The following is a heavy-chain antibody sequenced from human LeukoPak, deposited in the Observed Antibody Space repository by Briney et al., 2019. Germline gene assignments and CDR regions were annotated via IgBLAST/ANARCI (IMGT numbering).Heavy chain of an antibody. CDR1: GFTFSNYA. CDR3: AREIVGAIKSYFDY. J-gene: IGHJ4*02. Sequence: GGSLRLSCAASGFTFSNYAVNWIRQAPGKGLKWVSVISGSGSSIYYTDSVKGRFTISRDNSKNTLYLQMNSLRAEDTAVYYCAREIVGAIKSYFDYWGQGTLVTASS. V-gene: IGHV3-23*01. CDR2: ISGSGSSI. D-gene: IGHD1-26*01.